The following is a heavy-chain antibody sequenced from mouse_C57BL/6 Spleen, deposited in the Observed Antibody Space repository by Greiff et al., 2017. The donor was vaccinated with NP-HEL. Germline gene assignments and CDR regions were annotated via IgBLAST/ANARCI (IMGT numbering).Heavy chain of an antibody. CDR1: GYAFSSSW. J-gene: IGHJ2*01. CDR3: ARQVLLRMYYFDY. D-gene: IGHD1-1*01. Sequence: QVQLQQSGPELVKPGASVKISCKASGYAFSSSWMNWVKQRPGKGLEWIGQIYPGDGDTNYNGKFKGKATLTADKSSSTAYMQLSSLTSEDSAVYFCARQVLLRMYYFDYWGQGTTLTVSS. CDR2: IYPGDGDT. V-gene: IGHV1-82*01.